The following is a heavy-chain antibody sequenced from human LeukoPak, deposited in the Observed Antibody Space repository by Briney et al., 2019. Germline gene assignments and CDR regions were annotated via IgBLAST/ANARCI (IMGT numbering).Heavy chain of an antibody. J-gene: IGHJ4*02. D-gene: IGHD3-22*01. CDR2: IGSSGSAV. CDR1: GFTFSSYE. Sequence: GGSLRLSCAASGFTFSSYEMNWVRQAPGKGLEWVSYIGSSGSAVYYADSVKGRFTISRDNAKNSLYLQMNSLRDEDTAVYYCARGYDSSGYYNPIFDYWGQGTLVTVSS. CDR3: ARGYDSSGYYNPIFDY. V-gene: IGHV3-48*03.